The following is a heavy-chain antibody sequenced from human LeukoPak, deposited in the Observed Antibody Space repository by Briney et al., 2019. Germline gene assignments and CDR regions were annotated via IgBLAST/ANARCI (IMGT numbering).Heavy chain of an antibody. V-gene: IGHV4-30-2*01. CDR1: GGSISSGGYY. CDR3: ARDRGGWDDAFDI. J-gene: IGHJ3*02. Sequence: SETLSLTCTVSGGSISSGGYYWSWIRQPPGKGLEWIGYIYHSGSTYYNPSLKSRVTISVDTSKNQFSLKLSSVTAADTAVYYCARDRGGWDDAFDIWGQGTMVTVSS. D-gene: IGHD1-26*01. CDR2: IYHSGST.